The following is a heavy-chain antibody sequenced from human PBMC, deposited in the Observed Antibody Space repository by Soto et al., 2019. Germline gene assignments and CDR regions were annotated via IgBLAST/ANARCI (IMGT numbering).Heavy chain of an antibody. J-gene: IGHJ6*02. D-gene: IGHD1-7*01. V-gene: IGHV3-30*18. CDR2: ISYDGSNK. Sequence: GGSLRLSCAASGFTFSSYGMHWVRQAPGKGLEWVAVISYDGSNKYYADSVKGRFTISRDNSKNTLYLQMNSLRAEDTAVYYCPKDRVTGTTGGMDVWGQGTTVTVSS. CDR1: GFTFSSYG. CDR3: PKDRVTGTTGGMDV.